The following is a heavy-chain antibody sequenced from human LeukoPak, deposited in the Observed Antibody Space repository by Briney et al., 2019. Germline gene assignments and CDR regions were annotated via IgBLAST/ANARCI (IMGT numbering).Heavy chain of an antibody. CDR1: GYSFASYW. J-gene: IGHJ4*02. V-gene: IGHV5-51*01. CDR3: ARRDEQQLGNFDY. Sequence: GESLKISCKGSGYSFASYWIGWVRQMAGKGLEWMGIIYPGDSDTSYSPSFQGQVTISADKSISTAYLQWSSLKASDTAMYYCARRDEQQLGNFDYWGQGTLVTVSS. D-gene: IGHD6-13*01. CDR2: IYPGDSDT.